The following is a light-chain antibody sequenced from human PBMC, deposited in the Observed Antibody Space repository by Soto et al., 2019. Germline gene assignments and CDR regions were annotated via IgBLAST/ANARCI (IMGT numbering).Light chain of an antibody. CDR1: QSISGTY. CDR3: QRYGSSPLIT. J-gene: IGKJ5*01. V-gene: IGKV3-20*01. CDR2: GTS. Sequence: EIVLTQSPGTLSLSPGERATLSCRASQSISGTYVAWYQQRPGQAPRLLIYGTSSRATGIPDRFSGSGSGTDFTLTISRLEPEDFAVYFCQRYGSSPLITFGQGTRLEI.